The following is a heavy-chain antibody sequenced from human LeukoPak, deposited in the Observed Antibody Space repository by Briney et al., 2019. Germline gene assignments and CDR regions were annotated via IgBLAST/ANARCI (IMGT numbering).Heavy chain of an antibody. J-gene: IGHJ5*02. V-gene: IGHV4-30-4*01. CDR1: GGSISSGDYY. Sequence: SQTLSLTCTVSGGSISSGDYYWSWIRQPPGKGLEWIGYIYYSGSTYYNPSLKSRVTISVDTSENQFSLKLSSVTAADTAVYYCARQSFWSGKSCFDPWGQGTLVTVSS. CDR2: IYYSGST. CDR3: ARQSFWSGKSCFDP. D-gene: IGHD3-3*01.